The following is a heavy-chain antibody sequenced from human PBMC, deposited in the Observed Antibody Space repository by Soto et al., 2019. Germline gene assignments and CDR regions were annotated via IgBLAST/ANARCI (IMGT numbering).Heavy chain of an antibody. D-gene: IGHD6-19*01. Sequence: SETLSLTCTVSGGSISSGGYYWSWIRQHPGKGLEWIGYIYYSGSTYYNPSLKSRVTISVDTSKNQFSLKLSSVTAADTAVCYCARDLYGSCWFDYWGQGTLFTASS. CDR1: GGSISSGGYY. J-gene: IGHJ4*02. CDR2: IYYSGST. CDR3: ARDLYGSCWFDY. V-gene: IGHV4-31*03.